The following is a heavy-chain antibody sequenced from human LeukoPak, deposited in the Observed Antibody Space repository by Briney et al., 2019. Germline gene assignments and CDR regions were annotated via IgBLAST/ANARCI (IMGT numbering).Heavy chain of an antibody. CDR1: GFTFSSYA. V-gene: IGHV3-23*01. CDR2: ISGSGGST. D-gene: IGHD6-19*01. Sequence: PGGSLRLSCAASGFTFSSYAMIWVRQAPGKGLEWVSAISGSGGSTYYADTVKGRFTISRDNSKNTLYLQMNSLRAEDTDVYYCAKVGVAGNHFDYWGQGTLVTVSS. J-gene: IGHJ4*02. CDR3: AKVGVAGNHFDY.